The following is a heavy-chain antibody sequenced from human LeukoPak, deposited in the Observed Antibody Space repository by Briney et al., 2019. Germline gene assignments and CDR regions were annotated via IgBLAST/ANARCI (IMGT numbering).Heavy chain of an antibody. CDR3: ARVPQVGATFDY. J-gene: IGHJ4*02. D-gene: IGHD1-26*01. CDR1: GYTFTSYY. Sequence: ASVKVSCKASGYTFTSYYMHWVRQAPGQGLEWMRIINPSGGSTSYAQKFQGRVTMTRDTSTSTVYMELSSLRSEDTAVYYCARVPQVGATFDYWGQGTLVTVSS. CDR2: INPSGGST. V-gene: IGHV1-46*01.